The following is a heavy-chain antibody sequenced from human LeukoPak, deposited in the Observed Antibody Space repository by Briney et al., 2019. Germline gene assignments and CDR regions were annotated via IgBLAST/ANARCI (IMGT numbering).Heavy chain of an antibody. V-gene: IGHV4-39*01. CDR2: FHYSGST. CDR1: GGSIRTSNYY. D-gene: IGHD3-10*01. J-gene: IGHJ2*01. Sequence: SETLSLTCTVSGGSIRTSNYYWGWIRQPPGKGLEWIGSFHYSGSTYYNASLKSRVTISADTSKNQCSLKLSSVTAADTTVYYYARHSYYGSGTYYRTGYFDLWGRGTLVTVSS. CDR3: ARHSYYGSGTYYRTGYFDL.